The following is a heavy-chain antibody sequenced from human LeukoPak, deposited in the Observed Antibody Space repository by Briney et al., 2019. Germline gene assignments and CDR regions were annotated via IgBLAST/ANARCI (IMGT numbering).Heavy chain of an antibody. V-gene: IGHV3-7*05. Sequence: GGSLRLSCVASGFTFSNYWMSWVRQAPGKGLEWVANIKQDGSEKYYVDSVKGRFTISRDNAKNSLYLQMNSLRAEDTAVYYCARVAYGDYDWGQGTLVTVSS. D-gene: IGHD4-17*01. J-gene: IGHJ4*02. CDR1: GFTFSNYW. CDR3: ARVAYGDYD. CDR2: IKQDGSEK.